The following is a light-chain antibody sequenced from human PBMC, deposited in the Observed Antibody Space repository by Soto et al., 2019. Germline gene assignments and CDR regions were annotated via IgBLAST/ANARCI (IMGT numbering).Light chain of an antibody. CDR1: QSISSW. CDR3: QQYNSYSRT. J-gene: IGKJ1*01. Sequence: DIQMTQSPSTLSASVGDRVTITCRASQSISSWLAWYQQKPRKAPKLLIYKASSLESGVPSRFSGSGSGTEFTLTTSILQPDDFATDDCQQYNSYSRTFGQGTKVEIK. CDR2: KAS. V-gene: IGKV1-5*03.